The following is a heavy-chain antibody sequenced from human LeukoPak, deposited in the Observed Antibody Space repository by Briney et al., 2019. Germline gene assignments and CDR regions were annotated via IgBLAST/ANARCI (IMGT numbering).Heavy chain of an antibody. D-gene: IGHD6-13*01. CDR1: GYTFTGYY. CDR2: INPNSGGT. Sequence: ASVKVSCKASGYTFTGYYMHWVRQAPGQGLEWMGWINPNSGGTNYAQKFQGRVTMTRDTSISTAYMELSRLRSEDTAVYYCARAAAGIGYYYYMDVWGKGTTVTVSS. CDR3: ARAAAGIGYYYYMDV. V-gene: IGHV1-2*02. J-gene: IGHJ6*03.